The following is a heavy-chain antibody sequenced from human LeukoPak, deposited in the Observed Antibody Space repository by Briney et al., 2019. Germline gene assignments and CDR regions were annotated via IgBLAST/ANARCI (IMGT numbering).Heavy chain of an antibody. V-gene: IGHV1-2*02. CDR2: INPNSGGT. CDR1: GYTFTGYY. CDR3: ARGEYSSSWYMSRYFQH. Sequence: ASVKVSCKASGYTFTGYYMHWVRQAPGQGLEWMGWINPNSGGTNYAQKFQGRVTMTRDTSISTAYMELSRLRSDDTAVYYCARGEYSSSWYMSRYFQHWGQGTLVTVSS. D-gene: IGHD6-13*01. J-gene: IGHJ1*01.